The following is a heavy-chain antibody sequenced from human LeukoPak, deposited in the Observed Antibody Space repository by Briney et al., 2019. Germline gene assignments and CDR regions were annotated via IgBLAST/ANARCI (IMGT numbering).Heavy chain of an antibody. J-gene: IGHJ4*02. Sequence: PGGSLRLSCAASGFTVSSDYMSWVRQAPGKGLEWVSVIYVGGSTYYADSVRGRFTISRDISKNTLYLQMNSLRAEDTAVYYCARGDGYNYWEYWGQGTLVTVSS. CDR1: GFTVSSDY. CDR3: ARGDGYNYWEY. V-gene: IGHV3-53*01. D-gene: IGHD5-24*01. CDR2: IYVGGST.